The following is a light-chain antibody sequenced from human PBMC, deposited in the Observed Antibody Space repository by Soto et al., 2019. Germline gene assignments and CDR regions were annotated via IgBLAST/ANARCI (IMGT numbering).Light chain of an antibody. CDR2: TNN. CDR3: AAWDDSLNGVV. J-gene: IGLJ2*01. V-gene: IGLV1-44*01. CDR1: SSNIGSNP. Sequence: QSVLTQSPSASGTPGQTVTISCSGSSSNIGSNPVDWYQQLPGTAPKVLIYTNNQRPSGVPYRFSGSKSGTSASLAISGLQSADEAEYYCAAWDDSLNGVVVGGGTKLTVL.